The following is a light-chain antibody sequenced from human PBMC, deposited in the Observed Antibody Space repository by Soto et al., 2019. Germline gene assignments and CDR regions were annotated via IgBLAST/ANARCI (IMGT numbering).Light chain of an antibody. CDR2: GNS. J-gene: IGLJ1*01. CDR3: QSYDSSLSGRYV. V-gene: IGLV1-40*01. Sequence: QSVLTQPPSVSGAPGQRVTISCTGSSSNIGAGYDVHWYQQLPGTAPKLLIYGNSNRPSGVPDRFSGSKSGTSASLAITGLQAEHEADYYCQSYDSSLSGRYVFGTGTKVTVL. CDR1: SSNIGAGYD.